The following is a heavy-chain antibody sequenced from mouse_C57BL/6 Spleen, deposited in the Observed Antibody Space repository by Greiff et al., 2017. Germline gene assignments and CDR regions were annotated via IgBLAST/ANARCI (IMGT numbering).Heavy chain of an antibody. Sequence: VQLQQSVAELARPGASVKMSCKASGYTFTSYTMHWVKQRPGQGLEWIGYINPSSGYTKYNQKFKDKATLTVDKSSSTAYMQLSSLTSEDSAVYDCARREITRRDFDYWGQGTTLTVSS. CDR1: GYTFTSYT. J-gene: IGHJ2*01. D-gene: IGHD2-4*01. CDR2: INPSSGYT. V-gene: IGHV1-4*01. CDR3: ARREITRRDFDY.